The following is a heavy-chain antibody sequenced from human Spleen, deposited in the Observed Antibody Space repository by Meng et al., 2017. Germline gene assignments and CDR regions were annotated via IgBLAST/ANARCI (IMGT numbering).Heavy chain of an antibody. J-gene: IGHJ4*02. Sequence: QVQLQQWVTGMLKPSEILSLTCVVSGGSCSDYYWSWIRQPQGKGLEWIGEINHSGSINYNPSPESRATISVDTSQNNLSLKLSSVTAADSAVYYCARGPTTMAHDFDYWGQGTLVTVSS. CDR2: INHSGSI. CDR3: ARGPTTMAHDFDY. CDR1: GGSCSDYY. V-gene: IGHV4-34*01. D-gene: IGHD4-11*01.